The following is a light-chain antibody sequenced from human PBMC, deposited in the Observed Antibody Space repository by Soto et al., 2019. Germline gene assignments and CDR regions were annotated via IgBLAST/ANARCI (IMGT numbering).Light chain of an antibody. CDR2: AAS. V-gene: IGKV3-20*01. Sequence: EIVLTQSPGTLSLSPGERATLSCRASQNVGRNYVAWYQQKPGQAPRLLIFAASGRVTGIPDRFSGSWSGTDFTLTITRLEPEDFALYFCQQYGSSPPYTFGQGTTLEIK. CDR1: QNVGRNY. J-gene: IGKJ2*01. CDR3: QQYGSSPPYT.